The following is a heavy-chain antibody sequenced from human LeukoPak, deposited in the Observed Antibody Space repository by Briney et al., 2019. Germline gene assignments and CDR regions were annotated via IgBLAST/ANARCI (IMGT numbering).Heavy chain of an antibody. V-gene: IGHV3-53*01. CDR3: ARLMEGYFDY. CDR1: GFIVSSNY. Sequence: PGGSLRLSCAASGFIVSSNYMSWVRQAPGKGLEWVSVIYSGGSTYYADSVKGRFTISRDNSKNTLYLQMNSLRAEDTAVYYCARLMEGYFDYWGQGTLVTVSS. CDR2: IYSGGST. D-gene: IGHD3-3*01. J-gene: IGHJ4*02.